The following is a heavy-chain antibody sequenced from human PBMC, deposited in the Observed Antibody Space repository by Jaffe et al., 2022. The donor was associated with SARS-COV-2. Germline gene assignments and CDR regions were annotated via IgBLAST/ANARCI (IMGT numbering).Heavy chain of an antibody. D-gene: IGHD2-2*01. CDR1: GFTFTTYW. V-gene: IGHV3-21*01. Sequence: EVQLVESGGGLVEPGGSLRLSCVASGFTFTTYWMNWVRQAPGKGLEWVSSINPSRSSIYYADSMKGRFTISRDNAKNSLYLQVNSLRADDTAVYYCARGRYCSSTGCYDPFDIWGQGTTVAVSS. J-gene: IGHJ3*02. CDR2: INPSRSSI. CDR3: ARGRYCSSTGCYDPFDI.